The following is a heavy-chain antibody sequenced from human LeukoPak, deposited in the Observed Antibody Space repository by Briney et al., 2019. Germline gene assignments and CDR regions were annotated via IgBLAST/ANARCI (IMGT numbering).Heavy chain of an antibody. Sequence: KPSETLSLTCAVYGGSFSGYYWSWIRQPPGKGREWMGEINHSGSTNYNPSLKSRVTISVDTSKNQFSLKLSSVTAADTAVYYCARGRGRFLEWLFEAIYFDYWGQGTLVTVSS. V-gene: IGHV4-34*01. CDR2: INHSGST. J-gene: IGHJ4*02. CDR3: ARGRGRFLEWLFEAIYFDY. CDR1: GGSFSGYY. D-gene: IGHD3-3*01.